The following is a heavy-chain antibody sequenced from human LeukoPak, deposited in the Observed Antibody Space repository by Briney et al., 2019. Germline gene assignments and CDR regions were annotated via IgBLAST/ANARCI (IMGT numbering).Heavy chain of an antibody. V-gene: IGHV3-21*01. CDR2: ISSSSSYI. D-gene: IGHD3-3*01. Sequence: PGGSLRLSCAASGFTFSSYSMNWVRQAPGKGLEWVSSISSSSSYIYYADSVKGRFTISRDNAKNSLYLQMNSLRAEDTAVYYCARTPVDFWSGYCPGNYYYYYMDVWGKGTTVTVSS. CDR3: ARTPVDFWSGYCPGNYYYYYMDV. CDR1: GFTFSSYS. J-gene: IGHJ6*03.